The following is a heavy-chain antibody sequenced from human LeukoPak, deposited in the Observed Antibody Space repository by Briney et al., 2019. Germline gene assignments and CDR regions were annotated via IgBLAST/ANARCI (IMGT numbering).Heavy chain of an antibody. J-gene: IGHJ4*02. CDR2: ISSSSSTI. V-gene: IGHV3-48*01. CDR3: ARGSCSSGSCYGPY. Sequence: PGRSLRLSCAASGFTFSSYSMNWVRQAPGKGLEWVSYISSSSSTIYYADSVKGRFTISRDNAKNSLYLQMNSLRAEDTAVYYCARGSCSSGSCYGPYWGQGTLVTVSS. CDR1: GFTFSSYS. D-gene: IGHD2-15*01.